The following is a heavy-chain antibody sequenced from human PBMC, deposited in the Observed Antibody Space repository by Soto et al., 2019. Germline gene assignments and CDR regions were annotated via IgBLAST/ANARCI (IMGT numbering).Heavy chain of an antibody. Sequence: ASVKVSCKPSGYSFSNFYVHWVRQAPGQGLEWMGIIDPSSGTTSYTQKFQERVTMTRDTSMSTVYMELSRLRSEDTAVYYCARGAVVVPNGLIAGMDVRGLGTTVTVSS. J-gene: IGHJ6*02. V-gene: IGHV1-46*01. CDR3: ARGAVVVPNGLIAGMDV. D-gene: IGHD2-15*01. CDR2: IDPSSGTT. CDR1: GYSFSNFY.